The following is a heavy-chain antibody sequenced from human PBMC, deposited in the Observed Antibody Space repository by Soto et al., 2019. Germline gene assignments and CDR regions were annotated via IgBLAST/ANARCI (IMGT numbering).Heavy chain of an antibody. CDR1: GGSISDGYY. V-gene: IGHV4-31*03. CDR2: ISDSGST. CDR3: ARRDRSGFSYWLDT. Sequence: PSETLSLTCTVSGGSISDGYYWSWIRQHPGKGLEWIGSISDSGSTSYNPSLKSRLTISVDTSKNQFSLNLRSVTAADTAVYYCARRDRSGFSYWLDTWGQGTLVNVSS. D-gene: IGHD3-22*01. J-gene: IGHJ5*02.